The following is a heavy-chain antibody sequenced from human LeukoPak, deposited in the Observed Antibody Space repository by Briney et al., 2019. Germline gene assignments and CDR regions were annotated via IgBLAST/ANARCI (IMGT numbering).Heavy chain of an antibody. D-gene: IGHD3-10*01. CDR1: GGSISSGSYY. CDR3: ASYRSGRFGELFPWFDP. CDR2: IYTSGST. V-gene: IGHV4-61*02. Sequence: SETLSLTCTVSGGSISSGSYYWSWIRQPAGNGLEWVGRIYTSGSTNYNPSLKSRVTISVDTSKNQFSLKLSSVTAADTAVYYCASYRSGRFGELFPWFDPWGQGTLVTVSS. J-gene: IGHJ5*02.